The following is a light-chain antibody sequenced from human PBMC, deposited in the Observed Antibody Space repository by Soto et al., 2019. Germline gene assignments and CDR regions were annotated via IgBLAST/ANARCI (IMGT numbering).Light chain of an antibody. CDR2: EAS. J-gene: IGKJ3*01. V-gene: IGKV3-11*01. Sequence: DIELTQSPSTLSASVGERATITCRASHSIYTSLAWYQHKPGQAPRLLIYEASIIDPGVPSRFSGSGSGTDFTLTISSLEPEDFAPYYCQQYYSWPPAFGPGTKVEIK. CDR3: QQYYSWPPA. CDR1: HSIYTS.